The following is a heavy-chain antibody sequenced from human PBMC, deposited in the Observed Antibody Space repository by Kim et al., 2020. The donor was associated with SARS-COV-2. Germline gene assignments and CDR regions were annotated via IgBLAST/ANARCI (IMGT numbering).Heavy chain of an antibody. J-gene: IGHJ5*02. D-gene: IGHD4-4*01. V-gene: IGHV1-18*01. CDR3: ARVDAVTGSNWFDP. Sequence: ASVKVSCKASGYTFTSYGISWVRQAPGQELEWMGWISAYNGNTNYAQKLQGRVTMTTDTSTSTAYMELRSLRSDDTAVYYCARVDAVTGSNWFDPWGQGTLVTVSS. CDR1: GYTFTSYG. CDR2: ISAYNGNT.